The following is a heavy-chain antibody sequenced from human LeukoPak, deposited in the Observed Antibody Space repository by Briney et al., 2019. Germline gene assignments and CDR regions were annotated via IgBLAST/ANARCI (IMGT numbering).Heavy chain of an antibody. CDR2: ISSNGGST. V-gene: IGHV3-64D*06. CDR3: VKDGGTVVAAALYYFDY. CDR1: GFTFSSYA. J-gene: IGHJ4*02. D-gene: IGHD2-15*01. Sequence: GGSLRLSCSASGFTFSSYAMHWVRQAPGKGLEYVSAISSNGGSTYYADSVKGRFTISRDNSKNTLYLQMSSLRAEDTAVYYCVKDGGTVVAAALYYFDYWGQGTLVTVSS.